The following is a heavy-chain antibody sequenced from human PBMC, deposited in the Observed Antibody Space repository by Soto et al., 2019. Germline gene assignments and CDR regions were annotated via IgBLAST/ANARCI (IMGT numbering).Heavy chain of an antibody. J-gene: IGHJ3*02. CDR3: AHTGSGYCSGGSCYSVFAFAI. V-gene: IGHV2-5*02. CDR2: IYWDDDK. D-gene: IGHD2-15*01. CDR1: GFSLSTSGVG. Sequence: SGPTLVNPTQTLTLTCTFSGFSLSTSGVGVGWIRQPPGKALEWLALIYWDDDKRYSPSLKSRLTITKDTSKNQVVLTMTNMDPVDTATYYCAHTGSGYCSGGSCYSVFAFAIWGQGTMVPVSS.